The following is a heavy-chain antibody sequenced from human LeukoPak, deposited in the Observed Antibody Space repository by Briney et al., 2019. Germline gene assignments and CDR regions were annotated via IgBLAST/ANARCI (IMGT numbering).Heavy chain of an antibody. CDR2: IYHNGGT. CDR3: ARRAVTGTGVDAFDI. V-gene: IGHV4-39*01. Sequence: SETLSLTCTVSGGSIRSSNYYWGWIRQPPGKGLEWIGTIYHNGGTYYNPSLQRRVTISVDTSKNQFSLKLNSVTAPDTGIYYCARRAVTGTGVDAFDIWGQGTMVTVSS. CDR1: GGSIRSSNYY. J-gene: IGHJ3*02. D-gene: IGHD6-19*01.